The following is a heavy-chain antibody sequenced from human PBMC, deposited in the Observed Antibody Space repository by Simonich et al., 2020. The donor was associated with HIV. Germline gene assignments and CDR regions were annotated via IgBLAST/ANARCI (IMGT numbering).Heavy chain of an antibody. D-gene: IGHD6-6*01. Sequence: QVQLVQSGAEVKKPGASVKVSCKASGYTFTSYGFSWVRQAPGQGLEWMGWISAYKCNTNYAQKLQGRVTMTTDTSTSTAYMELRSLRSDDTAVYYCARPSFYSSSSPYYYYGMDVWGQWTTVTVSS. CDR3: ARPSFYSSSSPYYYYGMDV. J-gene: IGHJ6*02. CDR1: GYTFTSYG. CDR2: ISAYKCNT. V-gene: IGHV1-18*01.